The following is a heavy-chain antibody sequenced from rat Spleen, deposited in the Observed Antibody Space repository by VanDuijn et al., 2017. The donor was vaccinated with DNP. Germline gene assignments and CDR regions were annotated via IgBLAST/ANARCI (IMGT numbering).Heavy chain of an antibody. CDR1: GFTFSSFP. CDR2: ISASGGST. CDR3: ATHRGGAFDY. J-gene: IGHJ2*01. D-gene: IGHD1-9*01. Sequence: EVQLVETGGGLVQPGRSMKLSCAASGFTFSSFPMAWVRQAPTGGLEWVATISASGGSTYYRDSVKGRFTVSRDNAQSTLYLHMGSLRSEDTATYYCATHRGGAFDYWGQGVMVTVSS. V-gene: IGHV5-46*01.